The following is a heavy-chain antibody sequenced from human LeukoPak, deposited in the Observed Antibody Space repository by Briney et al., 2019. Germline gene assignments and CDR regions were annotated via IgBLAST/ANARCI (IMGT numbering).Heavy chain of an antibody. CDR2: ISGSGDST. Sequence: GGSLRLSCAASGFTFSNYAMNWVRQAPGKGLEWVSTISGSGDSTYYTDSVKGRFTISRDNPKNTLYLRMNSLRAEDTAVYYCAKGWLQSYFDSWGQGTLVTVSS. D-gene: IGHD5-24*01. CDR1: GFTFSNYA. CDR3: AKGWLQSYFDS. J-gene: IGHJ4*02. V-gene: IGHV3-23*01.